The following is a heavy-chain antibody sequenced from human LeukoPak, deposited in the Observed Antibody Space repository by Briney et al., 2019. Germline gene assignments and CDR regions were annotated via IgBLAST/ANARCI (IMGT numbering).Heavy chain of an antibody. Sequence: GGSLRLSCAASGFTFSNAWMNCVRQAPGKGLEWVGRIKSNIAGGTTDYAAPVNGRFTMSRDDSKNTLYLQMNSLKTEDTAVYYCTSDGRLIVGAMGFGYWGQGTLVTVSS. V-gene: IGHV3-15*01. CDR2: IKSNIAGGTT. CDR1: GFTFSNAW. D-gene: IGHD1-26*01. CDR3: TSDGRLIVGAMGFGY. J-gene: IGHJ4*02.